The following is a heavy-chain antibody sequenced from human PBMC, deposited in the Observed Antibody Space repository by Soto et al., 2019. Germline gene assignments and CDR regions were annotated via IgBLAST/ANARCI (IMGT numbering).Heavy chain of an antibody. J-gene: IGHJ4*02. V-gene: IGHV3-23*01. D-gene: IGHD3-9*01. Sequence: PGGSLRLSCAASGFTFSSSAMIWVRQAPGKGLEWVSGVGGSGEYTHYADSVKGRFTISRDNSKNTVYLQISSLRAEDTAVYYCAKVLTGYYYYFEYWGQGTLVTVSS. CDR1: GFTFSSSA. CDR2: VGGSGEYT. CDR3: AKVLTGYYYYFEY.